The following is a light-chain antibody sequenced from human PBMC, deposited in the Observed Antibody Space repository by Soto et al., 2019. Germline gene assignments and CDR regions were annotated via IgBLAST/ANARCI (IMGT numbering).Light chain of an antibody. CDR3: SSYSSSSTLVV. CDR2: AVS. CDR1: SSDVGGFLY. Sequence: QAVVTQPASVSGSPGQSITISCTGTSSDVGGFLYVSWFQQHPGKAPKLMIYAVSNRPSGISNRFSGSKSGNTASLTISGLQAEDEADYYCSSYSSSSTLVVFGGGTKLTVL. V-gene: IGLV2-14*01. J-gene: IGLJ2*01.